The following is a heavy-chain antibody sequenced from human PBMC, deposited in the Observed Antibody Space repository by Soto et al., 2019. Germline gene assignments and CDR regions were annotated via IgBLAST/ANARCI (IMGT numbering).Heavy chain of an antibody. CDR1: GFTVSSNY. J-gene: IGHJ1*01. CDR3: ARDQVGAATEYFQH. Sequence: EVQLVESGGGLVQPGGSLRLSCAASGFTVSSNYMRWVRQAPGKGLEWVSVIYSGGSTYYADSVKGRFTISRDNSKNTLYLQMNSLRAEDTAVYYCARDQVGAATEYFQHWGQGTLVTVSS. V-gene: IGHV3-66*01. D-gene: IGHD1-26*01. CDR2: IYSGGST.